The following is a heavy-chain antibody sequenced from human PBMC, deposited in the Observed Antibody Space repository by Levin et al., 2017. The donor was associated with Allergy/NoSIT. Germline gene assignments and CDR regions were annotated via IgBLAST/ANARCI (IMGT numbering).Heavy chain of an antibody. D-gene: IGHD5-18*01. CDR3: ARREGYSYGHFDY. J-gene: IGHJ4*02. Sequence: SETLSLTCTVSGGSISSGGYYWSWIRQHPGKGLEWIGYIHDSGTTYYNPSLMGRATISVDTSKNQFSLKLRSVTAADTAVYYCARREGYSYGHFDYWGQGTLVTVSS. CDR1: GGSISSGGYY. CDR2: IHDSGTT. V-gene: IGHV4-31*03.